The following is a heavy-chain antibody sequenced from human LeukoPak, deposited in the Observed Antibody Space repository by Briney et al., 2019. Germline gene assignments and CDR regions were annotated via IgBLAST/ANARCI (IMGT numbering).Heavy chain of an antibody. CDR3: ARGGIAAAGGYMDV. V-gene: IGHV1-8*01. D-gene: IGHD6-13*01. Sequence: ASVKVPCKASGYTFTSYDINWVRQATGQGLEWMGWMNPNSGNTGYAQKFQGRVTMTRNTSISTAYMELSSLRSEDTAVYYCARGGIAAAGGYMDVWGKGTTVTVSS. CDR1: GYTFTSYD. J-gene: IGHJ6*03. CDR2: MNPNSGNT.